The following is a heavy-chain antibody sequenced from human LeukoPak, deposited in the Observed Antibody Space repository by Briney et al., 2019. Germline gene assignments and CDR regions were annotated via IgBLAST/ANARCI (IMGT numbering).Heavy chain of an antibody. CDR1: GGTFSSYA. CDR2: IIPIFGTA. CDR3: ARVATIFGVVIGPYYYYGMDV. D-gene: IGHD3-3*01. V-gene: IGHV1-69*13. Sequence: ASVKVSFKASGGTFSSYAISWVGQAPGQGLEWMGGIIPIFGTANYAQKFQGRVTITADESTSTAYMELSSLRSEDTAVYYCARVATIFGVVIGPYYYYGMDVWGQGTTVTVSS. J-gene: IGHJ6*02.